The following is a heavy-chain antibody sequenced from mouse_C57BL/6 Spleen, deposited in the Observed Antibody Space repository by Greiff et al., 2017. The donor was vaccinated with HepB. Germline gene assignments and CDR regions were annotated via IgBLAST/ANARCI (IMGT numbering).Heavy chain of an antibody. Sequence: QVQLKQSGAELVRPGASVTLSCKASGYTFTDYEMHWVKQTPVHGLEWIGAIDPETGGTAYNQKFKGKAILTADNSSSTAYMELRSLTSEDSAVYYCTRRGITTVVVYWYFDVWGTGTTVTVSS. J-gene: IGHJ1*03. V-gene: IGHV1-15*01. CDR2: IDPETGGT. CDR3: TRRGITTVVVYWYFDV. D-gene: IGHD1-1*01. CDR1: GYTFTDYE.